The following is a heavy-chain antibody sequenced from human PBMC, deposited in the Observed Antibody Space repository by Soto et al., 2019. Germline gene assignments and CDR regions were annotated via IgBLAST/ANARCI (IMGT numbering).Heavy chain of an antibody. J-gene: IGHJ6*02. CDR2: ISAYNGNT. V-gene: IGHV1-18*01. D-gene: IGHD2-2*01. Sequence: VASVKVSCKASGYTFTSYGISWVRQAPGQGLEWMGWISAYNGNTNYAQKLQGRVTMTRDTSTSTVYMELSSLRSEDTAVYYCATTKDIVVVPARYYYYYGMDVWGQGTTVTVSS. CDR3: ATTKDIVVVPARYYYYYGMDV. CDR1: GYTFTSYG.